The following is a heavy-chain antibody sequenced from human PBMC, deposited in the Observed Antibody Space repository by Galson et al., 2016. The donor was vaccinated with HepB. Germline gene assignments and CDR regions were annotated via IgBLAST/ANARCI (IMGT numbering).Heavy chain of an antibody. D-gene: IGHD1-26*01. V-gene: IGHV4-59*01. J-gene: IGHJ3*02. CDR1: GGSLRSYY. CDR2: IYYSAYT. Sequence: SETLSLTCTVSGGSLRSYYWSWIRQPPGKRLEWIGSIYYSAYTDYAPSLKSRLSLSIVTSGNQFSLRLTSVTAADTAFYYCARSGETGQAFDIWGQGAMVTVSS. CDR3: ARSGETGQAFDI.